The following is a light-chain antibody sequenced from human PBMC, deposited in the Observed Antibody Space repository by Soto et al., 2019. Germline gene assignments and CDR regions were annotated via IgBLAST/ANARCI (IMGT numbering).Light chain of an antibody. CDR2: KAY. Sequence: DIPMTQSPSTLSASVGDRVTITCRASQSISSWLAWYQQKPGKAPKLLIYKAYSLESGVPSRFSGSGSGTEFTLTISSLQPDDFATYYCQQYNSFSSTFGQGTKVEIK. V-gene: IGKV1-5*03. CDR1: QSISSW. J-gene: IGKJ1*01. CDR3: QQYNSFSST.